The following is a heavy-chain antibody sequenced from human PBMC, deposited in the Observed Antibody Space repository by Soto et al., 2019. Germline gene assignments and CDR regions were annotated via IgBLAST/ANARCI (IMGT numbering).Heavy chain of an antibody. CDR3: GKERRGSGWFASNY. CDR1: GFTFSSYA. V-gene: IGHV3-23*01. J-gene: IGHJ4*02. Sequence: DVQLLESGGGLVQPGGSVRLSCAASGFTFSSYAMSWVRQAPGKGLEWVSAISGNGAETSYADSVRGRFTISRDNSKDTLFLHMNSLRADDTAVYYCGKERRGSGWFASNYWGLGVLVTVSS. CDR2: ISGNGAET. D-gene: IGHD6-19*01.